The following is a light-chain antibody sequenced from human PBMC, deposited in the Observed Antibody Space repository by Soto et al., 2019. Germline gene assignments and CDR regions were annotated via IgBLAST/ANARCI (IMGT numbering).Light chain of an antibody. CDR2: GNN. V-gene: IGLV1-40*01. J-gene: IGLJ2*01. Sequence: QSVLTQPPSVSGAPGQRVTIACTGSSSNFGAGYDVHWYQQLPGTAPKLLIHGNNNRPSGVPDRFSGSKYGTSASLAITGLKAEDEADYYCQSYDSSLSGVVFGGGTKLTVL. CDR1: SSNFGAGYD. CDR3: QSYDSSLSGVV.